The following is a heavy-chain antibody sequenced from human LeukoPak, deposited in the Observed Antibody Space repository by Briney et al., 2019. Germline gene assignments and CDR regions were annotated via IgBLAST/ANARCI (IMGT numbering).Heavy chain of an antibody. D-gene: IGHD3-16*01. J-gene: IGHJ4*02. V-gene: IGHV4-34*01. CDR2: INHSGST. CDR1: GGSFSGYY. Sequence: SETLSLTCAVYGGSFSGYYWSWIRQPPGKGLEWIGEINHSGSTNYNPSLKSRVTISVDTSKNQFSLKLSSVTAADTAVSYCVAGYASTYWGQGTLVTVSS. CDR3: VAGYASTY.